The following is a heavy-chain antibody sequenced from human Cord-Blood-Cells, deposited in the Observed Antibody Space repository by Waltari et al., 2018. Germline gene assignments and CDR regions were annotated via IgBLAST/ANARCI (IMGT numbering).Heavy chain of an antibody. D-gene: IGHD6-13*01. J-gene: IGHJ1*01. CDR3: ARGRGTAAAGTEYFQH. CDR1: GGSFSGYY. V-gene: IGHV4-34*01. Sequence: QVQLQQWGAGLLKPSETLSLTCAVYGGSFSGYYWSWIRQPPGKGLEWIGEINHSGRTNYNPSLKSRVTISVDTSKNQFSLKLSSVTAADTAVYYCARGRGTAAAGTEYFQHWGQGTLVTVSS. CDR2: INHSGRT.